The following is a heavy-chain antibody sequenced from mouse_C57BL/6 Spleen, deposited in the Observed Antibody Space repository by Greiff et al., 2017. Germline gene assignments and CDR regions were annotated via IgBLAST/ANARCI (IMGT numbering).Heavy chain of an antibody. J-gene: IGHJ4*01. CDR1: GFTFSSYA. V-gene: IGHV5-4*01. CDR2: ISDGGSYT. D-gene: IGHD2-4*01. Sequence: EVMLVESGGGLVKPGGSLKLSCAASGFTFSSYAMSWVRQTPEKRLEWVATISDGGSYTYYPDNVKGRFTISRDTAKNNRYLQMNHLKSEDTAMYYCERDSLYDYDVDYAMDYWGQGTSVTVSS. CDR3: ERDSLYDYDVDYAMDY.